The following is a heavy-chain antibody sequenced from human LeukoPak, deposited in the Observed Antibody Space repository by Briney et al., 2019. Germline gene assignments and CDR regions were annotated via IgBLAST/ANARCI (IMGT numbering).Heavy chain of an antibody. CDR3: TRDQEQQLTNLDY. J-gene: IGHJ4*02. D-gene: IGHD6-13*01. CDR2: IRSKAYGGTT. V-gene: IGHV3-49*04. CDR1: GFTFGDYA. Sequence: PGGSLRLSCTASGFTFGDYAMSWVRQAPGKGLEWVGFIRSKAYGGTTEYAASVKGRFTISRDDSKSIAYLQMNSLKTEDTAVYYCTRDQEQQLTNLDYWGQGTLVTVSS.